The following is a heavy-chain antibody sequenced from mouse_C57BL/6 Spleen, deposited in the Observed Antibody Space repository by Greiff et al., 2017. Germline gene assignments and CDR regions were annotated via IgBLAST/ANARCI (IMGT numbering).Heavy chain of an antibody. CDR1: GYTFTSYD. J-gene: IGHJ1*03. CDR3: ARSVITTVVESSYWYFDV. Sequence: QVQLQQSGPELVKPGASVKLSCKASGYTFTSYDINWVKQRPGQGLEWIGWIYPRDGSTKYNEKFKGKATLTADTSSSTAYMELHSLTSEDSAVYFCARSVITTVVESSYWYFDVWGTGTTVTVSS. V-gene: IGHV1-85*01. D-gene: IGHD1-1*01. CDR2: IYPRDGST.